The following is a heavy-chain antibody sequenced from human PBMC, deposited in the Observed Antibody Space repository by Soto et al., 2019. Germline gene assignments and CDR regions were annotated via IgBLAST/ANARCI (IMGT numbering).Heavy chain of an antibody. V-gene: IGHV3-66*01. D-gene: IGHD4-17*01. J-gene: IGHJ4*02. CDR3: ESRRTPYGAYAY. CDR1: GFTVSSNF. CDR2: IYSDGST. Sequence: GGCLGLSCAASGFTVSSNFMSWVRQAPGKGLEWVSIIYSDGSTYYADSVKGRFTISRDNSKNTLYLQMNSLRADDTAVYYRESRRTPYGAYAYWGQGTLVTVSS.